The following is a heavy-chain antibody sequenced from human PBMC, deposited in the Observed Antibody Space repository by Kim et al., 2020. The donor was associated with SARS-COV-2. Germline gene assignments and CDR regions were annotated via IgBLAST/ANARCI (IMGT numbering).Heavy chain of an antibody. CDR2: IQPDGSEK. Sequence: GGSLRLSCAASGFTFSGFWMTWVRQAPGKGLEWVANIQPDGSEKYYVDSVKGRFTISRDNAKNSLYLQMNSLRAEDTAVYYCARRPGDLVRGIIINY. V-gene: IGHV3-7*01. CDR3: ARRPGDLVRGIIINY. CDR1: GFTFSGFW. D-gene: IGHD3-10*01. J-gene: IGHJ6*01.